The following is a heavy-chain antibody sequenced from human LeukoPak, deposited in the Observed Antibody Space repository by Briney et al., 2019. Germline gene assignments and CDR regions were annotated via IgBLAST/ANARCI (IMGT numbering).Heavy chain of an antibody. CDR2: ISGSAHKI. J-gene: IGHJ4*02. CDR1: GITFSNYA. V-gene: IGHV3-23*01. Sequence: GGSLRLSCVASGITFSNYAVSWVRQAPGKGLDWVSVISGSAHKIRYADSVKGRFTISRDNSENIVYLQMNNLRVEDTAVYYCAGRPTGYSSGYIHWGQGTLVTVSS. CDR3: AGRPTGYSSGYIH. D-gene: IGHD5-18*01.